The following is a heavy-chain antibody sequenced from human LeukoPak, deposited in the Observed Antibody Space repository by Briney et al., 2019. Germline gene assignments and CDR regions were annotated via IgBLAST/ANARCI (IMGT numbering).Heavy chain of an antibody. V-gene: IGHV4-34*01. CDR1: GGSFSGYY. CDR3: ARGLDYYDSSGYRLPALGY. J-gene: IGHJ4*02. Sequence: PSETLSLTCAVYGGSFSGYYWSWIRQPPGKGLEWIGEINHSGTTNYNSSLKSRVTISVDRSKNQFSLELSSVTATDTAVYYCARGLDYYDSSGYRLPALGYWGQGTLVTVSS. CDR2: INHSGTT. D-gene: IGHD3-22*01.